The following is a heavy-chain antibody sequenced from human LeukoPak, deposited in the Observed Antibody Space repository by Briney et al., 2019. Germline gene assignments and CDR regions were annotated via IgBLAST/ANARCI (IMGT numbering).Heavy chain of an antibody. V-gene: IGHV3-11*04. D-gene: IGHD6-19*01. CDR2: ISSSGSTI. J-gene: IGHJ4*02. CDR1: GCTFSDYY. CDR3: ARDSKAVAGTFDY. Sequence: PGGSLRLSCAAPGCTFSDYYMSWIRQAPGKGLEWVSYISSSGSTIYYADSVKGRFTISRDNAKNSLYLQMNSLRAEDTAVYYCARDSKAVAGTFDYWGQGTLVTVSS.